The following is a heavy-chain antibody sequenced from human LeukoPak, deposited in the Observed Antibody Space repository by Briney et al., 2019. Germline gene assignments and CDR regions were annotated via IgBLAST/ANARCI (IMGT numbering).Heavy chain of an antibody. CDR3: ARHRSGWLQSSFDY. Sequence: SETLSLTCTVSGGSISSSSYYWGWIRQSPGKGLEWIGTIYYSGTTYYNPSFTSRVTISVDTSKNQFSLKLSSVTAADTAVYYCARHRSGWLQSSFDYWGQGTLVTVSS. V-gene: IGHV4-39*01. J-gene: IGHJ4*02. CDR2: IYYSGTT. D-gene: IGHD5-24*01. CDR1: GGSISSSSYY.